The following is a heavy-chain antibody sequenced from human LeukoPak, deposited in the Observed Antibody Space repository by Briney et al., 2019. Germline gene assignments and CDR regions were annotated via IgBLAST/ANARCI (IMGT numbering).Heavy chain of an antibody. CDR3: ARSDYYDSSVYFDY. CDR2: IYHSGST. D-gene: IGHD3-22*01. CDR1: GGSISSGAYP. V-gene: IGHV4-30-2*01. Sequence: PSETLSLTCAVSGGSISSGAYPWSWIRQPPGKGLEWIGYIYHSGSTYYNPSLKSLVTISLDRSKNQFSLKLSSVTAADTAVYYCARSDYYDSSVYFDYWGQGTLVTVSS. J-gene: IGHJ4*02.